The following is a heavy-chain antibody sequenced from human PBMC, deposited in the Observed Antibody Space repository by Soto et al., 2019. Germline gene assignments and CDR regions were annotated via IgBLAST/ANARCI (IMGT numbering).Heavy chain of an antibody. V-gene: IGHV1-8*01. J-gene: IGHJ4*03. Sequence: QVQLVQSGAEVKKPGASVRVSCQASGYTFIDHDLNWVRQPPGQGLEWMGWMNPKSGNAGSVQRFQDRVTMTRNTSINTAYLELTNLRSDDTAIYYCARGRFKGDTWLDFWGQWCLVTVSS. CDR1: GYTFIDHD. D-gene: IGHD3-16*01. CDR2: MNPKSGNA. CDR3: ARGRFKGDTWLDF.